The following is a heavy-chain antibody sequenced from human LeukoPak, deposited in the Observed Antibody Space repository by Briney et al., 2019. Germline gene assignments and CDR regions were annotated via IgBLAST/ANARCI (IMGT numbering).Heavy chain of an antibody. Sequence: PSETLSLTCAVYGGSLSGYYWSWIRQPPGNGLEWIGEINHSGSTNYNPSLKSRVTISVDTYKNQFSLKLSSVIAADTAVYYCASGYSSGWYRPFDYWGQGTLVTVSS. CDR1: GGSLSGYY. D-gene: IGHD6-19*01. V-gene: IGHV4-34*01. CDR2: INHSGST. CDR3: ASGYSSGWYRPFDY. J-gene: IGHJ4*02.